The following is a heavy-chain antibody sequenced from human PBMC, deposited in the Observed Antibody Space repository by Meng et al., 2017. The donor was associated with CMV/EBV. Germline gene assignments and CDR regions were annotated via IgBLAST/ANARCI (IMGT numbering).Heavy chain of an antibody. J-gene: IGHJ6*02. Sequence: ASVKVSCKASGYTFTSYDINWVRQATGQGLEWMGWMNPNSGNTGYAQKFQGRVTMTRNTSISTAYMELSSLRSEDTAVYYCARDSPGRYCSGGSCYYYYYGMDVWGQGTTVTVSS. V-gene: IGHV1-8*01. CDR3: ARDSPGRYCSGGSCYYYYYGMDV. CDR2: MNPNSGNT. CDR1: GYTFTSYD. D-gene: IGHD2-15*01.